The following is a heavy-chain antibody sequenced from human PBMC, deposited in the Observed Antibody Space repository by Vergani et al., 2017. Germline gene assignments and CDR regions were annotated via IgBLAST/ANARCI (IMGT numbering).Heavy chain of an antibody. D-gene: IGHD1-1*01. Sequence: QVHLVESGGGVVQPGRSLRLSCVVSGFTSSYYGMHWVRQAPGKGLEWVAVISYDGTQKYYADSVKGRFTISRDNSKNTLYLQKNSLRTEDTAVYYCATKSCGTPGCQIGYFREWGQGTLVTVSS. CDR2: ISYDGTQK. CDR3: ATKSCGTPGCQIGYFRE. CDR1: GFTSSYYG. J-gene: IGHJ1*01. V-gene: IGHV3-30*03.